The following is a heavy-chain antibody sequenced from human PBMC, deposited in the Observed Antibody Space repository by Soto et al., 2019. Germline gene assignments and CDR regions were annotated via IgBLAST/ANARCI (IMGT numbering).Heavy chain of an antibody. V-gene: IGHV4-59*01. CDR1: GGSISSYY. CDR3: ARTFTYYYDSSGYYPYYYYGMDV. CDR2: IYYSGST. Sequence: PSETLSLTCTVSGGSISSYYWSWIRQPPGKGLEWIGYIYYSGSTNYNPSLKSRVTISVDTSKNQFSLKLSSVTAADTAVYYCARTFTYYYDSSGYYPYYYYGMDVWGQGTTVTVSS. J-gene: IGHJ6*02. D-gene: IGHD3-22*01.